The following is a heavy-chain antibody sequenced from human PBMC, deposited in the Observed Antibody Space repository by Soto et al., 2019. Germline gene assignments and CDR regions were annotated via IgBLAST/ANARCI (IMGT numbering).Heavy chain of an antibody. CDR1: GFTFSSYG. D-gene: IGHD1-26*01. CDR3: AKEGGLSGSYYISSSYYFDY. V-gene: IGHV3-30*18. J-gene: IGHJ4*02. CDR2: ISYDGSNT. Sequence: QVQLVESGGGVVQPGRSLRLSCVASGFTFSSYGMHWVRQAPGKGLEWVAIISYDGSNTYYADSVQGRFTISRENSKNALYLQMNSLRAEDTSVYYCAKEGGLSGSYYISSSYYFDYWGQGTLVTVSS.